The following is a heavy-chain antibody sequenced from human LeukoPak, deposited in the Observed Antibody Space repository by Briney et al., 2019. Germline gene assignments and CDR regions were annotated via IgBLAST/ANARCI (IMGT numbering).Heavy chain of an antibody. Sequence: GGSLRLSCVASGFTFRSAWMSWVRQAPGKGLEWVGRIKSKTDGETTDYAAPVKGRFTISRDDSKNTLFLQMNSLKTEDTAVYYCATSHPGVAWFGEENDYWGQGTLATVSS. D-gene: IGHD3-10*01. V-gene: IGHV3-15*01. J-gene: IGHJ4*02. CDR2: IKSKTDGETT. CDR3: ATSHPGVAWFGEENDY. CDR1: GFTFRSAW.